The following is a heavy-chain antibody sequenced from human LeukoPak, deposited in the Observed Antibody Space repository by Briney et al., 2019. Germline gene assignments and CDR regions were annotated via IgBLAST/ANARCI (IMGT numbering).Heavy chain of an antibody. CDR3: ARDGGGTIFGVVTMGAFDI. CDR2: IYYSGST. Sequence: SSETLSLTCTVSGGSISSYYWSWIRQPPGKGLEWIGYIYYSGSTNYNPSLKSRVTISVDTSKNQFSLKLSSVTAADTAVYYCARDGGGTIFGVVTMGAFDIWGQGTMVTVSS. CDR1: GGSISSYY. D-gene: IGHD3-3*01. J-gene: IGHJ3*02. V-gene: IGHV4-59*01.